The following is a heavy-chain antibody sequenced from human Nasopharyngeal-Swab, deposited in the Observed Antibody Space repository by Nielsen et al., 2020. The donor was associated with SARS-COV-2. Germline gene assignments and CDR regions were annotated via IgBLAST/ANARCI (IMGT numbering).Heavy chain of an antibody. CDR2: IYSDGST. CDR3: ARDNRLQLWLRFYGLDV. D-gene: IGHD5-18*01. J-gene: IGHJ6*02. Sequence: GESLKISCAASGIPVSSNYMTWVRQAPGKGLEWVSLIYSDGSTYYSDSVRGRFTISRHNSKNTLYLQMNYLRAEATALYYCARDNRLQLWLRFYGLDVWGQGTTVTVSS. CDR1: GIPVSSNY. V-gene: IGHV3-66*01.